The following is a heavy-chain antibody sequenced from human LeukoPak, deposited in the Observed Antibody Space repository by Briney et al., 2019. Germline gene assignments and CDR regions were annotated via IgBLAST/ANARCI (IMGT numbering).Heavy chain of an antibody. D-gene: IGHD2-2*01. V-gene: IGHV3-30*02. CDR2: IRYDGSNK. CDR1: GFTFSSYG. Sequence: GGSLRLSCAASGFTFSSYGMHWVRQAPGKGLEWVAFIRYDGSNKYYADSVKGRFTISRDNSKNTLYLQMNSLRAEDTAVYYCAKDEVVVVPAAIIDYWGQGTLVTVSS. J-gene: IGHJ4*02. CDR3: AKDEVVVVPAAIIDY.